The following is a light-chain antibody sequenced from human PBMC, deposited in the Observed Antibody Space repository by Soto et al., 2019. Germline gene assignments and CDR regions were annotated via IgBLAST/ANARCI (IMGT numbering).Light chain of an antibody. V-gene: IGKV1-5*03. CDR1: QTISSW. CDR3: QQYSSYST. CDR2: KAS. Sequence: DIQMTQSPSTLSASVGDRVTITCRASQTISSWLAWYQQRPGKAPKLLIYKASSLESGVPSRFSGGGSGTEFTLTISSLQPDDFATYYCQQYSSYSTFGPGTKVDIK. J-gene: IGKJ1*01.